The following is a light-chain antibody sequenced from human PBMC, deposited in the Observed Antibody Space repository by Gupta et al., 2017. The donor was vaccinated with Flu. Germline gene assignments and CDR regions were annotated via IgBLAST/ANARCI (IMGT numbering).Light chain of an antibody. V-gene: IGKV1-9*01. CDR1: QGISSY. J-gene: IGKJ1*01. Sequence: DIQLTQSPSFLSASVGDRVTITCRASQGISSYLAWYQQKPGKAPKLLISRASTLQSGVPSSFSGSGSGTEFSLTISSLRPEDFATYYCQQLSDYPPTFGQGTKVEIK. CDR3: QQLSDYPPT. CDR2: RAS.